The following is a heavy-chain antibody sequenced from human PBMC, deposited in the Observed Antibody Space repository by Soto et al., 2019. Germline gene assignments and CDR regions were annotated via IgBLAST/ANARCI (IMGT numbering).Heavy chain of an antibody. CDR3: ATWVAAAGTGFDY. D-gene: IGHD6-13*01. CDR2: ISGSGGST. J-gene: IGHJ4*02. V-gene: IGHV3-23*01. Sequence: PGGSLRLSCAASGFTFSSYAMSWVRQAPGKGLEWVSAISGSGGSTYYADSVKGRFTISRDNSKNTLYLQMNSLRAEDTAVYYCATWVAAAGTGFDYWGQGTLVTVSS. CDR1: GFTFSSYA.